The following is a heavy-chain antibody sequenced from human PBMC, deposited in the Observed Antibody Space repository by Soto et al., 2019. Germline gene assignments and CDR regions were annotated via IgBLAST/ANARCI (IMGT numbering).Heavy chain of an antibody. J-gene: IGHJ6*02. Sequence: QVQLVQSGAEVKKPGASVKVSCKASGYNLGDYHLHWVRQAPGQGLEWMGWINPNHGDRKYARQFQDRVTMTTDTSISTVFMELTRRRSDDTAVYYCAKSGPWTKQAKLDVWGQGTPVTVSS. CDR3: AKSGPWTKQAKLDV. CDR1: GYNLGDYH. CDR2: INPNHGDR. V-gene: IGHV1-2*02. D-gene: IGHD5-12*01.